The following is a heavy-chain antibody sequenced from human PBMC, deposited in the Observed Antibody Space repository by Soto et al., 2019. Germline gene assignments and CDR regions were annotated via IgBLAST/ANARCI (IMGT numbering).Heavy chain of an antibody. Sequence: EVQLFESGGGLVQPGGSLRLACAASGFTFNNYAMNWVRQAPGRGLEWVSIISPTGDSTYYADSVKGRFTISRDNSQNTVGLEMISMRADASAIYFCSKVRLTGYHGYAPHTLGKGTLLSGSS. D-gene: IGHD3-9*01. CDR2: ISPTGDST. CDR3: SKVRLTGYHGYAPHT. CDR1: GFTFNNYA. J-gene: IGHJ3*02. V-gene: IGHV3-23*01.